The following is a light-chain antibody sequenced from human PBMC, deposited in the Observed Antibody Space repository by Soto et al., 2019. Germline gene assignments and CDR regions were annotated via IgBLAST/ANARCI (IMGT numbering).Light chain of an antibody. CDR1: QSISSY. CDR2: AAS. CDR3: QQTYDTPYT. Sequence: DIQMTQSPSSLSASVGDRVTITCRASQSISSYLNWYQEKPGKAPKLLIYAASSLQGGVPSRFSGSGSGTDFTLAISSLQPEDFATYYCQQTYDTPYTSGQGTKLQVK. V-gene: IGKV1-39*01. J-gene: IGKJ2*01.